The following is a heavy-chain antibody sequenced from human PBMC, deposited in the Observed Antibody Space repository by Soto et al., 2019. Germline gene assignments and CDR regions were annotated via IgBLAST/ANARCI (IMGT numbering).Heavy chain of an antibody. Sequence: SVPTLGNPTQTLTLTCTFSGFSLITTGVGVSWIRQSPGKALEWLALIYWHDDNRYSPSLKSRRTITNDTSKNQVVLTITHMDPVDTATYYCAHRGGATVRLYYFDYWGQGPLVTVSS. CDR1: GFSLITTGVG. CDR2: IYWHDDN. CDR3: AHRGGATVRLYYFDY. V-gene: IGHV2-5*01. D-gene: IGHD3-16*01. J-gene: IGHJ4*02.